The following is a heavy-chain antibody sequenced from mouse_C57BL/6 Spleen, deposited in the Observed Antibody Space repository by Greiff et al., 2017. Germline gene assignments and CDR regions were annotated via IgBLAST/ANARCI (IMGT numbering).Heavy chain of an antibody. D-gene: IGHD4-1*01. CDR3: ARDWERYFDY. CDR2: ISYDGSN. J-gene: IGHJ2*01. Sequence: EVQLVESGPGLVKPSQSLSLTCSVTGYSITSGYYWNWIRQFPGNKLEWMGYISYDGSNNYNPSLKNRISITRDTSKNQFFLKLNSVTTEDTATYYCARDWERYFDYWGQGTTLTVSS. CDR1: GYSITSGYY. V-gene: IGHV3-6*01.